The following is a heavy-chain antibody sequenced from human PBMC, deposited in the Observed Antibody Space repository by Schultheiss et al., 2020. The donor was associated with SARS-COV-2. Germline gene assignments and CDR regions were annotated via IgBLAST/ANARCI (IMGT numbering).Heavy chain of an antibody. CDR3: ARGGYDFWSGRGLDP. Sequence: SETLSLTCTVSGGSINNYYWSWIRQPPGKGLEWIGYIDYTRSTNYNPALKRRVTMLVDRSKNQFSLRLNSVTAADTAVYYCARGGYDFWSGRGLDPWGQGTLVTVSS. V-gene: IGHV4-59*01. CDR2: IDYTRST. J-gene: IGHJ5*02. CDR1: GGSINNYY. D-gene: IGHD3-3*01.